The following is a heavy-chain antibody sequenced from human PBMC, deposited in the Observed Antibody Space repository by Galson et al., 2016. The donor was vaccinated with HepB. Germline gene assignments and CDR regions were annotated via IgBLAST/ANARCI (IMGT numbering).Heavy chain of an antibody. J-gene: IGHJ4*02. V-gene: IGHV2-5*02. CDR2: IHWDDDK. CDR3: AHIQITPRRDEN. CDR1: GFSLSTSGVG. Sequence: PALVNPTQTLTVTCTFSGFSLSTSGVGVGWIRQPPGKALEWLALIHWDDDKRYSPALKSRLTNTKDTYKNQVVLTMTDMDPVDTGTYYCAHIQITPRRDENWGQGTLVTVSS.